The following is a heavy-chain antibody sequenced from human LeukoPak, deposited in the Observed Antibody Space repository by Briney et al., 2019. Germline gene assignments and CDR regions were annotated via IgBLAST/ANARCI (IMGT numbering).Heavy chain of an antibody. J-gene: IGHJ3*02. Sequence: GGSLRLSCAASGFTFDDYAMHWVRQAPGKGLEWVSGISWNSGSIVYADSVKGRFTISRDNAKNSLYLQMNSLRAEDTALYYCANLHGSGSYYSARSSGFDIWGQGTMVTVSS. V-gene: IGHV3-9*01. CDR2: ISWNSGSI. D-gene: IGHD3-10*01. CDR3: ANLHGSGSYYSARSSGFDI. CDR1: GFTFDDYA.